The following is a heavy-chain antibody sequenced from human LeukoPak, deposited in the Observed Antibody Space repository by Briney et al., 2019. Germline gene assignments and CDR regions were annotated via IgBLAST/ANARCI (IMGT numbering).Heavy chain of an antibody. D-gene: IGHD3-9*01. J-gene: IGHJ4*02. CDR2: IYYSGST. Sequence: PSETLSLTCTVSGGSISSYYWSWIRQPPGKGLEWIGYIYYSGSTNYNPSLKSRVTISVDTSKNQFSLKLSSVTAADTAVYYCARAVRYFDWLHYFDYWGQGTLVTVSS. CDR3: ARAVRYFDWLHYFDY. V-gene: IGHV4-59*01. CDR1: GGSISSYY.